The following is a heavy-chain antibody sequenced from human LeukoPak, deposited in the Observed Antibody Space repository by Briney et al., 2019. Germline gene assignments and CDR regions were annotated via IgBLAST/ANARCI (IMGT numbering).Heavy chain of an antibody. CDR2: IKQDGSEK. Sequence: GGSLRLSCAASGLTFSSYWMSWVRQAPGKGLEWVANIKQDGSEKHYVDSVTGRFTISRDNTKNSLYLQMNSLRADDTAVYYCARGLAGPPQEAFDIWGQGTMVTVSS. V-gene: IGHV3-7*01. J-gene: IGHJ3*02. CDR3: ARGLAGPPQEAFDI. CDR1: GLTFSSYW.